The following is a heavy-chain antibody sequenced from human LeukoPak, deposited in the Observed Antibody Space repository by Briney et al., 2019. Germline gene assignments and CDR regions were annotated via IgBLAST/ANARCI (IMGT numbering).Heavy chain of an antibody. CDR2: IKQDGSEK. Sequence: GGSLRLSCAASGLTFSSYWMSWVRQAPGKGLEWVANIKQDGSEKHYVDSVTGRFTISRDNTKNSLYLQMNSLRADDTAVYYCARGLAGPPQEAFDIWGQGTMVTVSS. V-gene: IGHV3-7*01. J-gene: IGHJ3*02. CDR3: ARGLAGPPQEAFDI. CDR1: GLTFSSYW.